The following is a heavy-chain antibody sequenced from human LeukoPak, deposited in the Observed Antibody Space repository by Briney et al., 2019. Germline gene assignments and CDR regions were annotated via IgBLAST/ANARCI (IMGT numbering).Heavy chain of an antibody. CDR2: INHSGST. CDR3: ARVRTGIAAAGVDY. CDR1: GGPFSGYY. V-gene: IGHV4-34*01. D-gene: IGHD6-13*01. Sequence: SETLSLTCAVYGGPFSGYYWSWIRQPPGKGREWIGEINHSGSTNYNPSLKSRVTISVDTSKNQFSLKLSSVTAADTAVYYCARVRTGIAAAGVDYWGQGTLVTVSS. J-gene: IGHJ4*02.